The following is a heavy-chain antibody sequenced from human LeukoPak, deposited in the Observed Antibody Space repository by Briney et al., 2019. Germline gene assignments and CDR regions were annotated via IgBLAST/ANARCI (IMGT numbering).Heavy chain of an antibody. CDR2: ASYSETI. CDR1: GGFISSSSSY. V-gene: IGHV4-39*02. J-gene: IGHJ5*02. Sequence: PSETMSLACTVFGGFISSSSSYWDRVREPPGRGLEGFGRASYSETIYYNTTLRTRVPISIDTSRHQFSLKVSSVTAAHTAVYYCARETPAVRNNCFDPWGQGTLVTDSS. D-gene: IGHD2-2*01. CDR3: ARETPAVRNNCFDP.